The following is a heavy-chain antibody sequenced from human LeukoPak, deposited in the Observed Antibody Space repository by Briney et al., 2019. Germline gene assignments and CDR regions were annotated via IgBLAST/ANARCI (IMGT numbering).Heavy chain of an antibody. J-gene: IGHJ5*02. Sequence: GGSLRLSCAASGFTFSNYVMTWVRQAPGKGLEWVSAISGSGSTYYADSVKGRFTISRDNPKNTLYLQMDSLRAEDTAVYYCARYLGAPGSYEGFDPWGQGTLVTVSS. CDR3: ARYLGAPGSYEGFDP. D-gene: IGHD3-10*01. V-gene: IGHV3-23*01. CDR2: ISGSGST. CDR1: GFTFSNYV.